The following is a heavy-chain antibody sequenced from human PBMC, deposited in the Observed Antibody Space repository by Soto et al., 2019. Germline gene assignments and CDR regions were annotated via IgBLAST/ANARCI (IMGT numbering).Heavy chain of an antibody. CDR2: IYTSGST. D-gene: IGHD5-12*01. CDR1: GGSISSYY. J-gene: IGHJ4*02. Sequence: PSETLSLTXTVSGGSISSYYWSWIRQPAGKGLEWIGRIYTSGSTNYNPSLKSRVTMSVDTSKNQFSLKLSSVTAADTAVYYCAREGYSGYDLGFDYWGQGTLVTVSS. CDR3: AREGYSGYDLGFDY. V-gene: IGHV4-4*07.